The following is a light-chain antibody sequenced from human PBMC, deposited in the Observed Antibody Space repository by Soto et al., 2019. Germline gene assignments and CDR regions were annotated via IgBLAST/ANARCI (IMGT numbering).Light chain of an antibody. J-gene: IGLJ2*01. Sequence: SVLTQPPSVSGAPGQRVTISCTGSSSNIGAGYDVHWYQQLPGTAPKALIYGNSNRPSGVPDRFSGSTSGTSASLAITGLQAEDEADYYCQSYDSSLSGVVFGGGTKLTVL. CDR1: SSNIGAGYD. CDR3: QSYDSSLSGVV. V-gene: IGLV1-40*01. CDR2: GNS.